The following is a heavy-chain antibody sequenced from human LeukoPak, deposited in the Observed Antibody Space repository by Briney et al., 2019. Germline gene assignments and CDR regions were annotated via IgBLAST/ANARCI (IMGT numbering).Heavy chain of an antibody. Sequence: PGGSLRLSCAASGFTFSTYCTHWVRQAPGKGLVWVSHINSDGSSTDYADSVKGRFTISRDNAKNTLYLQMNSLRAEDTAVYYCARAVAGPSHFDYWGQGTLVTVSS. CDR3: ARAVAGPSHFDY. CDR1: GFTFSTYC. V-gene: IGHV3-74*01. CDR2: INSDGSST. D-gene: IGHD6-19*01. J-gene: IGHJ4*02.